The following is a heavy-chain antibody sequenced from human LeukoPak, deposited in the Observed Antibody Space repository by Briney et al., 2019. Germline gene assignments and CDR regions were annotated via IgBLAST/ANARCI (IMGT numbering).Heavy chain of an antibody. J-gene: IGHJ4*02. D-gene: IGHD4-17*01. CDR1: GGTFSSYA. CDR2: INPNSGGT. V-gene: IGHV1-2*02. CDR3: ASKVITGTTQDQYFDS. Sequence: ASVKVSCKASGGTFSSYAFSWVRQAPGQGLEWMGWINPNSGGTNYAQKFQGRVTMTRDTSISTAYMELSRLRSDDTAVYYCASKVITGTTQDQYFDSWGQGTLVTVSS.